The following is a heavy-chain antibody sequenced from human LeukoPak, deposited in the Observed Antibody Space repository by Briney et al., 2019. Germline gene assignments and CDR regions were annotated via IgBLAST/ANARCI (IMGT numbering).Heavy chain of an antibody. J-gene: IGHJ4*02. CDR2: INPNSGGT. Sequence: GASVKASCKASGYTFTGYYMHWVRQAPGQGLEWMGWINPNSGGTNYAQKFQGRVTMTRDTSISTAYMELSRLRSDDTAVYYCARDSTVVTRSGFDYWGQGTLVTVSS. CDR3: ARDSTVVTRSGFDY. D-gene: IGHD4-23*01. V-gene: IGHV1-2*02. CDR1: GYTFTGYY.